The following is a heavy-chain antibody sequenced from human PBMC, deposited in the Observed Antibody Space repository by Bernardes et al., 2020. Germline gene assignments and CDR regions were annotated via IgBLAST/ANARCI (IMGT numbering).Heavy chain of an antibody. CDR2: IIPIFDKP. D-gene: IGHD3-16*01. V-gene: IGHV1-69*13. CDR1: GGTFNSFT. CDR3: ARDYDSLSRHDALIGVGSFDI. Sequence: SVKVSCKASGGTFNSFTLSWVRQAPGQGLEWMGGIIPIFDKPNYAQKFQGRVTITADEATNTAYMELSSLRSEDTAMYYCARDYDSLSRHDALIGVGSFDIWGQGTMVTVSS. J-gene: IGHJ3*02.